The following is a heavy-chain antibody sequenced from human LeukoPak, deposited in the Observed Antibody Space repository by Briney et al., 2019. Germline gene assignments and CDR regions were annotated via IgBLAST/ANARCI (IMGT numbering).Heavy chain of an antibody. V-gene: IGHV1-69*13. CDR1: GGTFSSYA. Sequence: ASVKVSCKASGGTFSSYAISWVRQAPGQGLEWMGGIIPIFGTANYAQKFQGRVTITADESTSTAYMELSSLRSEDTAVYYCARAPIRDYYDSSGYRTTYFDYWGQGTLVTVSS. CDR3: ARAPIRDYYDSSGYRTTYFDY. D-gene: IGHD3-22*01. CDR2: IIPIFGTA. J-gene: IGHJ4*02.